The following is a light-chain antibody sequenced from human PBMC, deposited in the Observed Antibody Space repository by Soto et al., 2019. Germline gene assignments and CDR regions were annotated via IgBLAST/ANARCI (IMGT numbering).Light chain of an antibody. J-gene: IGKJ5*01. CDR1: QSISSW. CDR3: QQYNSYSIT. CDR2: DAS. V-gene: IGKV1-5*01. Sequence: DIQMTQSPSTLSASVGDRVTITCRASQSISSWLAWYQQKPGKAPKLLIYDASSLESGGPSRFSGSGSGTEFTLTISSLQPDDFAPEYDQQYNSYSITFGQGTRLESK.